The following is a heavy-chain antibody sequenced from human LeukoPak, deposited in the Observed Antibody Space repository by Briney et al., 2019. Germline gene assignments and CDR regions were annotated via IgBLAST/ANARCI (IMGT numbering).Heavy chain of an antibody. V-gene: IGHV1-2*02. D-gene: IGHD2-15*01. Sequence: ASVKVSCKASGYTFTGYYMHWVRQAPGQGLEWMGWINPNSGGTNYAQKFQGGVTMTRDTSISTAYMELSRLRSDDTAVYYCANLGYCSGGSCYSGLGDYWGQGTLVTVSS. CDR2: INPNSGGT. J-gene: IGHJ4*02. CDR1: GYTFTGYY. CDR3: ANLGYCSGGSCYSGLGDY.